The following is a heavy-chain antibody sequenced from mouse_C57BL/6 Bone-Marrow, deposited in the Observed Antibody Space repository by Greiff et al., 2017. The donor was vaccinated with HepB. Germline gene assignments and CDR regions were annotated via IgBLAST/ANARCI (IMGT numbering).Heavy chain of an antibody. D-gene: IGHD2-4*01. CDR3: ARWDYDD. CDR1: GYTFTSYW. V-gene: IGHV1-59*01. CDR2: IDPSDSYT. Sequence: QVQLQQPGAELVRPGTSVKLSCKASGYTFTSYWMHWVKQRPGQGLEWIGVIDPSDSYTKYNQKFKGKATLTVDTSSSTAYMQLSSLTSEDSAVYYCARWDYDDWGQGTTLTVSS. J-gene: IGHJ2*01.